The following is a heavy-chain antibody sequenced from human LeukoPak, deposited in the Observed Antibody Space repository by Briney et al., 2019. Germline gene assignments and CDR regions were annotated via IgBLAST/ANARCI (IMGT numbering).Heavy chain of an antibody. CDR2: MSDSGGRT. D-gene: IGHD3-22*01. Sequence: PGGSLRLSCAVSGITVSNYGMAWVRQAPGKGLEWVAGMSDSGGRTNYADSEKGRFTISRDNPKNTLYLQMSSLRAEDTAVYFCAKRGVAIRVILVGFHREAYYFDSWGQGALVTVSS. CDR1: GITVSNYG. J-gene: IGHJ4*02. V-gene: IGHV3-23*01. CDR3: AKRGVAIRVILVGFHREAYYFDS.